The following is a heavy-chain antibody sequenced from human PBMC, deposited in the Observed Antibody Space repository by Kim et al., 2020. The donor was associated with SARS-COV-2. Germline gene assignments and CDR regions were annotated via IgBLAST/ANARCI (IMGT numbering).Heavy chain of an antibody. D-gene: IGHD2-21*01. CDR1: GFTFSSHW. J-gene: IGHJ4*02. Sequence: WGSLRLSCGASGFTFSSHWMTWVRRAPGKGLEWVAEIKPDGSGKYYVDSVKGRFTIYRDNPKNSVYLQMDSLGVEDTAVYYCARDPAYGAFDYWGQGTLVTGSS. CDR3: ARDPAYGAFDY. CDR2: IKPDGSGK. V-gene: IGHV3-7*03.